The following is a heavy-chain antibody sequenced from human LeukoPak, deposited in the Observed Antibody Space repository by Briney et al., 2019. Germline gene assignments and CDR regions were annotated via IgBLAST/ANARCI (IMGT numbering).Heavy chain of an antibody. Sequence: PGGSLRLSCAASGFTFSSYAMSWVRQAPGKGLEWVSAISGSGGSTYYADSVKGRFTISRDNSKNTLYLQMNSLRAEDTAVYYCAKDLYDSSGPLGDAFDIWGQGTMVTVSS. CDR1: GFTFSSYA. J-gene: IGHJ3*02. V-gene: IGHV3-23*01. CDR2: ISGSGGST. CDR3: AKDLYDSSGPLGDAFDI. D-gene: IGHD3-22*01.